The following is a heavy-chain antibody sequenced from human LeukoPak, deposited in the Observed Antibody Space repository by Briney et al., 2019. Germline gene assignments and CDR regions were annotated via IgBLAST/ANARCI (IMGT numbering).Heavy chain of an antibody. V-gene: IGHV3-74*01. CDR3: AVAGFSDYYFDY. CDR2: INRDGSST. J-gene: IGHJ4*02. CDR1: RFTFSIYW. D-gene: IGHD6-19*01. Sequence: GESLTLSCAVSRFTFSIYWMHWVRQAPGGGLVWVARINRDGSSTSYADSVKGRFTISRDNAKTTRYLQMNSLRAEATAVYYCAVAGFSDYYFDYWGQGTLVTASS.